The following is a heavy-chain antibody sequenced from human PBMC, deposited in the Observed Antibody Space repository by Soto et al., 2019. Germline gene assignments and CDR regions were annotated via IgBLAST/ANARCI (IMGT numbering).Heavy chain of an antibody. D-gene: IGHD2-2*01. CDR2: ISAYNGNT. Sequence: KPRASVKVSCQASGYTFTSYGISWVRQAPGQGLEWMGWISAYNGNTNYAQKLQGRVTMTTDTSTSTAYMELRSLRSDDTAVYYCARAIVVVPAAMFYHYYYYMDVWGKGTTVTVSS. V-gene: IGHV1-18*01. CDR1: GYTFTSYG. CDR3: ARAIVVVPAAMFYHYYYYMDV. J-gene: IGHJ6*03.